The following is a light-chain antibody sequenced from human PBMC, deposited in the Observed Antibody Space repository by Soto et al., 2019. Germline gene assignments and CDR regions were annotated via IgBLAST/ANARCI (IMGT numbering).Light chain of an antibody. CDR2: EVS. Sequence: QSALAQPASVSGSPGQSITISCTGSNSDIGTYNYVSWYQQLPGKAPKLVISEVSNRPSGISGRFSGSKSGNAASLTISGLQAEDEATYYCGSYTSTSTLYVFGPGTKVTVL. J-gene: IGLJ1*01. CDR1: NSDIGTYNY. V-gene: IGLV2-14*01. CDR3: GSYTSTSTLYV.